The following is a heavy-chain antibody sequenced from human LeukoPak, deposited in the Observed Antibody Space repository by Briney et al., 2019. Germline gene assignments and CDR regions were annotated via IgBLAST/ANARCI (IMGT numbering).Heavy chain of an antibody. CDR1: GFTFSSYE. D-gene: IGHD4-17*01. J-gene: IGHJ4*02. CDR3: AGATVTTRRYFDY. CDR2: IISSGSTI. V-gene: IGHV3-48*03. Sequence: GGSLRLSCAASGFTFSSYEMNWVRQAPGKGLEWVSYIISSGSTIYYADSVKGRFTISRDNVKNSLYLQMTSLRAEDTAVYYCAGATVTTRRYFDYWGQGTLVTVSS.